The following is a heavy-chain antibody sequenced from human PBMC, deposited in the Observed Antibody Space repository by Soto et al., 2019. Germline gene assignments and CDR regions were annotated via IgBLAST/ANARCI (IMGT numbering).Heavy chain of an antibody. CDR1: GYTFSGYY. D-gene: IGHD2-2*02. V-gene: IGHV1-2*02. J-gene: IGHJ6*02. CDR2: INPNSGGT. CDR3: ARSLTEGYCTITGCYTRPLYGMDV. Sequence: QEQLVQSGAEVKKPGASVKVSCKASGYTFSGYYIHWLRQAPGQGLEWMGWINPNSGGTNYAQKFQGRVTVTRDTPTSTAYMELRRVTSDDTAVYYCARSLTEGYCTITGCYTRPLYGMDVWGQGTTVTVSS.